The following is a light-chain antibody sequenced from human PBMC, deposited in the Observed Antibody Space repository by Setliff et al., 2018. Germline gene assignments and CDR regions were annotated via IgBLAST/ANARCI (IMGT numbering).Light chain of an antibody. CDR2: EVT. J-gene: IGLJ2*01. V-gene: IGLV2-14*03. Sequence: QSVLTQPAAVSGSPGQSIAISCAGTSSDVGGYNYVSWYQQHPGKASKLMIYEVTKRPSGVSDRFSGSKSGNTASLTISGLQAEDEADYYCLSYTSKTTHALFAGGTKVTVL. CDR1: SSDVGGYNY. CDR3: LSYTSKTTHAL.